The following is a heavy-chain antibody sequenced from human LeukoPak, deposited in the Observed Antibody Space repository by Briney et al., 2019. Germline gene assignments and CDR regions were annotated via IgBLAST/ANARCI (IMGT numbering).Heavy chain of an antibody. J-gene: IGHJ5*02. CDR2: ISYDGYNT. D-gene: IGHD2-2*03. CDR3: ARDGYCGAASCLGWFDP. Sequence: GGSLRLSCAASGFTFSSYAMHWVRQAPGKGPEWVAVISYDGYNTRHADSVRGRFTISRDNSKNTLYLQMSSLRGDDTAVHYCARDGYCGAASCLGWFDPWGQGALVTVSS. CDR1: GFTFSSYA. V-gene: IGHV3-30*15.